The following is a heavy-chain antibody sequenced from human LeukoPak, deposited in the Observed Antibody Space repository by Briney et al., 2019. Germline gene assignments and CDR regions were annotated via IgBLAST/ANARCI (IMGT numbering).Heavy chain of an antibody. D-gene: IGHD6-19*01. Sequence: GGSLRLSCAASGLTFSSYAMSWVRQAPGKGLEWVSAISGSGGSTYYADSVKGRFTISRDNSKNTLYLQMNSLRAEDTAVYCAVADRYYFDYWGQGTLVTVSS. CDR2: ISGSGGST. CDR1: GLTFSSYA. CDR3: VADRYYFDY. V-gene: IGHV3-23*01. J-gene: IGHJ4*02.